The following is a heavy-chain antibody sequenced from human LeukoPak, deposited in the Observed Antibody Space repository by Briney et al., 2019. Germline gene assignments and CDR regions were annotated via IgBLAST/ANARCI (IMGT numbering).Heavy chain of an antibody. V-gene: IGHV3-48*03. CDR3: AGTGVIAAAGMGDNYYGMDV. Sequence: GGSLRLSCAASGFTFSSYEMNWVRQAPGKGLEWVSYISNSGSTIYYADSVKGRFTISRDNAKNSLYLQMNSLRAEDTAVYYCAGTGVIAAAGMGDNYYGMDVWGQGTTVTVSS. D-gene: IGHD6-13*01. J-gene: IGHJ6*02. CDR2: ISNSGSTI. CDR1: GFTFSSYE.